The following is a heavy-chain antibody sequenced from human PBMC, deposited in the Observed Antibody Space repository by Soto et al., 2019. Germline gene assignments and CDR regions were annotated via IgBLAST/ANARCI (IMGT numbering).Heavy chain of an antibody. D-gene: IGHD2-15*01. V-gene: IGHV3-23*01. Sequence: GGSLRLSCAASGFTFNNYGMNWVRQTPGKGLEWVASISGSGDMTYYEDSVKGRFTISRDNSKNTLHLLMNSLRAEDTAIYYCAKLNIDGSPTPSLNFDIWGRGTVVTVSS. CDR3: AKLNIDGSPTPSLNFDI. J-gene: IGHJ3*02. CDR2: ISGSGDMT. CDR1: GFTFNNYG.